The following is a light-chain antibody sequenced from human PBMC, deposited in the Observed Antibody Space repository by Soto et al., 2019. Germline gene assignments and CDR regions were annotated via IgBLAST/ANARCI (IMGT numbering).Light chain of an antibody. J-gene: IGLJ2*01. CDR2: QDS. CDR1: KLGDKY. CDR3: QAWDSSTPVV. V-gene: IGLV3-1*01. Sequence: SYELTQPPSVSVSPGQTASITCSGDKLGDKYVCWYQQKPGQSPVLVIYQDSKRPSGIPERFSGSKSGNTATLTISGTQAMDEADYYCQAWDSSTPVVFGGGTKVTVL.